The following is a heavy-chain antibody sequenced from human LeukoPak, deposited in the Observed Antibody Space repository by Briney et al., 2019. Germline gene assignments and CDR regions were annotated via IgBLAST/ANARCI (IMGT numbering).Heavy chain of an antibody. CDR2: ISWNSGSI. CDR3: AKENPTGDYFDY. J-gene: IGHJ4*02. CDR1: GFTFDDYA. D-gene: IGHD7-27*01. V-gene: IGHV3-9*03. Sequence: GGSLRLSCAASGFTFDDYAMHWVRQAPGKGLEWVSGISWNSGSIGYADSVKGRFTISRDNAKNSLYLQVNSLRAEDMALYYCAKENPTGDYFDYWGQGTLVTVSS.